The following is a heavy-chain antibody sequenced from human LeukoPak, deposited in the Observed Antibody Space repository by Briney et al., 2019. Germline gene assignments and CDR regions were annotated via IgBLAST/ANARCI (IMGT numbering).Heavy chain of an antibody. CDR1: GFTLSSYE. V-gene: IGHV3-48*03. CDR2: ISSSGSTI. J-gene: IGHJ6*02. CDR3: ARDSFHYYGMDV. Sequence: PGGSLRLSCAASGFTLSSYEMNWVRQAPGKGLEWVSYISSSGSTIYYADSVKGRFTISRDNAKNSLYLQMKSLRAEDTAVYYCARDSFHYYGMDVWGQGTTVTVSS.